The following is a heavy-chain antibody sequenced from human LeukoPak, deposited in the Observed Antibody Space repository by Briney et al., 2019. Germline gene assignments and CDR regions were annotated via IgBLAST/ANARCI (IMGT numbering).Heavy chain of an antibody. D-gene: IGHD6-13*01. Sequence: PGGSLRLSCAASGFTFSSYGMHWVRQAPGKGLEWVAVISYDGSNKYYAESVKGRFTISRDNSKNTLYLQMNSLGAEDTAVYYCAKDLGSSWYFDYWGQGTLVTVSS. CDR3: AKDLGSSWYFDY. V-gene: IGHV3-30*18. CDR2: ISYDGSNK. J-gene: IGHJ4*02. CDR1: GFTFSSYG.